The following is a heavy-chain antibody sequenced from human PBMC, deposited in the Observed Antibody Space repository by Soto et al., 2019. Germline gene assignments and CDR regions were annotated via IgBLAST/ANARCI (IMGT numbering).Heavy chain of an antibody. J-gene: IGHJ3*02. CDR3: TTTWAGANVFDN. V-gene: IGHV3-15*01. D-gene: IGHD6-19*01. Sequence: EVQLVESGGGLVEPGGSLRLSCAASGITLSNAWMNWVRQAPGKGLEWVGRIRSKSDGGTTEYAAPVEGRFTFSRDDSKNTLFLQMSGLKAEDTGVYYCTTTWAGANVFDNWGQGTIVNVSS. CDR1: GITLSNAW. CDR2: IRSKSDGGTT.